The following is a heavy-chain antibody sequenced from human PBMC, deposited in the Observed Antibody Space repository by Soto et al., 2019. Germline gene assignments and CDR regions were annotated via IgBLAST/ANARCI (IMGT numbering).Heavy chain of an antibody. Sequence: GASVKVSCKASGYSFTSHGISWVRQAPGQGLEWMGWISAYNGNTNYAQKLQGGGTMTTDTSTSTAYMELRSLRSDDTAVYYCARDNGFGESDVWGQGTTVTVSS. CDR2: ISAYNGNT. J-gene: IGHJ6*02. V-gene: IGHV1-18*01. D-gene: IGHD3-10*01. CDR3: ARDNGFGESDV. CDR1: GYSFTSHG.